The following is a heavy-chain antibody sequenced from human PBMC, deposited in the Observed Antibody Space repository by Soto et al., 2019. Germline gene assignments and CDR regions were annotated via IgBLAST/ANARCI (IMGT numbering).Heavy chain of an antibody. D-gene: IGHD3-16*02. CDR2: ISSRGDYI. CDR1: GFKFWTYT. Sequence: EVLLEESGGGLVKPGGSLRLACAGSGFKFWTYTMSWVRQAPGKGLEWVASISSRGDYINYSDSVRGRFTISRDNAKNTLFLQMDSLRVDDTAVYYCARFGVVIVPASILWFDPWGQGTQVTVSS. J-gene: IGHJ5*02. V-gene: IGHV3-21*01. CDR3: ARFGVVIVPASILWFDP.